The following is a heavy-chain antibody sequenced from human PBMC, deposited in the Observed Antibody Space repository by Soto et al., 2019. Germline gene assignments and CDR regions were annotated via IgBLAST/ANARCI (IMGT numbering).Heavy chain of an antibody. CDR1: GGSFSRYH. Sequence: QVQLQQWGAGLLKPSETLSLTCTVYGGSFSRYHWNWIRQAPGKGLEWIWEIHHNGGTNYSPSLEGRVTISVDTSKNEFSLKLRSVTAADTAVYYCARGYGEEWPTSDFWGQGTLVTVSS. CDR2: IHHNGGT. J-gene: IGHJ4*02. V-gene: IGHV4-34*01. CDR3: ARGYGEEWPTSDF. D-gene: IGHD3-10*01.